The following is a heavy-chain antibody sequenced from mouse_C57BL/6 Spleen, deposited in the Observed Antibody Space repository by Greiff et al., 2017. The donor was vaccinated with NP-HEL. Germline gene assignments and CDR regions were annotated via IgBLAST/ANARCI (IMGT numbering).Heavy chain of an antibody. V-gene: IGHV5-17*01. CDR1: GFTFSDYG. Sequence: EVHLVESGGGLVKPGGSLKLSCAASGFTFSDYGMHWVRQAPEKGLEWVAYISSGSSTIDYADTVKGRFTISRDNAKNTLFLQMTSLRSEDTAMYYCARNHYYGSSAWFAYWGQGTLVTVSA. CDR3: ARNHYYGSSAWFAY. J-gene: IGHJ3*01. D-gene: IGHD1-1*01. CDR2: ISSGSSTI.